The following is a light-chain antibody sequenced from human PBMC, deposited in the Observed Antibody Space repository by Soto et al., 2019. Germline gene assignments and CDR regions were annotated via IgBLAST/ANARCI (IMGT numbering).Light chain of an antibody. V-gene: IGLV1-36*01. CDR1: SSNIGNNA. Sequence: QSVLTQPPSVSEAPRQRVTISCSGSSSNIGNNAVNWYQQFPGKAPKLLIFYDDLLSSGVSDRFSGSKSGTSASLAISGLQSEDEADYYCAAWDDSLNGVVFGGGTKLTVL. J-gene: IGLJ2*01. CDR3: AAWDDSLNGVV. CDR2: YDD.